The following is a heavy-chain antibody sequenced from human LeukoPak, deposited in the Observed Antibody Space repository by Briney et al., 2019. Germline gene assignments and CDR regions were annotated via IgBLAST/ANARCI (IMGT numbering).Heavy chain of an antibody. Sequence: SETLSLTCTVSGGSISSYYWSWIRQPAGKGLGWIGRIYTSGSTNYNPSLKSRVTISVDTSKNQFSLKLSSVTAADTAVYYCARSGYYYDSSGYYPDYWGQGTLVTVSS. CDR3: ARSGYYYDSSGYYPDY. CDR1: GGSISSYY. J-gene: IGHJ4*02. D-gene: IGHD3-22*01. V-gene: IGHV4-4*07. CDR2: IYTSGST.